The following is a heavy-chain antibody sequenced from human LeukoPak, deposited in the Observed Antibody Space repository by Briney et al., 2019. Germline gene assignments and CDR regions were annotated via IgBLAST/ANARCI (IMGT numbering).Heavy chain of an antibody. J-gene: IGHJ4*02. V-gene: IGHV3-21*01. CDR2: ISSSSNYI. D-gene: IGHD3-16*01. CDR3: ARGGFPSGIRLALVY. CDR1: GFTFSSYS. Sequence: SGGSLRLSCAASGFTFSSYSMNWVRQAPGKGLEWVSSISSSSNYIHYADSVKGRFTISRDNAKNSLYLQMNSLRAEDTAVYYCARGGFPSGIRLALVYWGQGTLVTVSS.